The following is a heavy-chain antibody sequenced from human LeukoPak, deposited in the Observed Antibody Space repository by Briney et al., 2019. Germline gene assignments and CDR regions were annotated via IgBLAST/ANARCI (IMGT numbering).Heavy chain of an antibody. Sequence: PSGTLSLTCAVSGDSISSDYWWSWIRQPPGKGLEWIGYIYYSGSTSYNPSLKSRVTISVDTSKNQFSLKLSSVTAADTAVYYCARAEWELGGGLFDYWGQGTLVTVSS. CDR3: ARAEWELGGGLFDY. V-gene: IGHV4-59*01. D-gene: IGHD1-26*01. CDR2: IYYSGST. CDR1: GDSISSDY. J-gene: IGHJ4*02.